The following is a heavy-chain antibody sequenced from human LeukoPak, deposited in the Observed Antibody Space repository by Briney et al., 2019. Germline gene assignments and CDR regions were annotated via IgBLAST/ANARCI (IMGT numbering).Heavy chain of an antibody. Sequence: GGSLRLSCVVSALTFSSYSMNWVRQAPGKGLEWVSSISSSSSYIYYADSVKGRFTISRDNAKNSLYLQMNSLRAEDTAVYYCARSGSSIDYWGQGTLVTVSS. D-gene: IGHD2-2*01. J-gene: IGHJ4*02. CDR2: ISSSSSYI. CDR1: ALTFSSYS. CDR3: ARSGSSIDY. V-gene: IGHV3-21*01.